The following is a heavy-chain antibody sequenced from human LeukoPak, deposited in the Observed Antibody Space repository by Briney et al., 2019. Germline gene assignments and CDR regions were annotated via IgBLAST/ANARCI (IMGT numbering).Heavy chain of an antibody. CDR3: AKDILSGDGLGAFDI. Sequence: PGGSLRLSCAASGFTFSSYSMNWVRQAPGKGLEWVSSISSSSSYIYYADSVKGRFTISRDNSKNTLYLQMNSLRAEDTALYYCAKDILSGDGLGAFDIWGQGTMVTVSS. D-gene: IGHD2-15*01. J-gene: IGHJ3*02. CDR2: ISSSSSYI. V-gene: IGHV3-21*04. CDR1: GFTFSSYS.